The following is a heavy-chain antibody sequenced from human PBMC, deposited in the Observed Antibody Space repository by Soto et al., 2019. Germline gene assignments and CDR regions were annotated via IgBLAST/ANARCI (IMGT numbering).Heavy chain of an antibody. CDR3: ARASRGYWYFDL. CDR2: IYYTGSS. CDR1: CGSVNSATNY. J-gene: IGHJ2*01. V-gene: IGHV4-31*03. Sequence: SETLSLTCTVSCGSVNSATNYWSWIRHRPGEGLESIGYIYYTGSSYYNPSLKSRITISVDTSKNQFSLNLNSVTATDTAVYYCARASRGYWYFDLWGRGTLVTVSS. D-gene: IGHD1-1*01.